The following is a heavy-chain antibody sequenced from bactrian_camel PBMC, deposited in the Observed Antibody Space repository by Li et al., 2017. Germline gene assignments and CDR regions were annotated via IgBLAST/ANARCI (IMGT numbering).Heavy chain of an antibody. V-gene: IGHV3S53*01. D-gene: IGHD3*01. Sequence: HVQLVESGGGSALAGGSVRLSCAASGYTFNTYSWFRQAPGQEREGVASTTKFGPTNYADSVKGRFTIVSDSAQNTLYLQMTSLRPEDTAMYYCAANGVLQHCGGWYLRSTDDKYWGQGTQVTVS. J-gene: IGHJ4*01. CDR2: TTKFGPT. CDR1: GYTFNTY. CDR3: AANGVLQHCGGWYLRSTDDKY.